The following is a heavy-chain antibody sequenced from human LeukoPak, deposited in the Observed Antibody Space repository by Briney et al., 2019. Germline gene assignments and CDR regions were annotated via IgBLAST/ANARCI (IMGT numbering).Heavy chain of an antibody. CDR2: IKDDGSED. D-gene: IGHD2-15*01. V-gene: IGHV3-7*01. CDR1: GFTFSSYY. J-gene: IGHJ4*02. CDR3: ARDQTPFH. Sequence: GGSLRLSCAASGFTFSSYYMTWVRQAPGKGLEWVATIKDDGSEDYYLDSVKGRFTISRDNAKSSMWLQMSSLRAEDTAVYYCARDQTPFHWGQGSLVTVSS.